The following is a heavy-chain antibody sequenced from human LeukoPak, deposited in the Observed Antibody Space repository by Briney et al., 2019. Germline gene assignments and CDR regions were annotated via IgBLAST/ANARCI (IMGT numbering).Heavy chain of an antibody. D-gene: IGHD6-19*01. J-gene: IGHJ4*02. CDR3: AKDRTIAVAGTRSLWDY. Sequence: GRSLSLSCEPSGFTFSTSWMYCVRQAPGKWLEWVSAISGSGARTYYADSVKGRFSISINNSKNTLYLQMNSLRAEDTAVYYCAKDRTIAVAGTRSLWDYWGQGTLVTVSS. CDR2: ISGSGART. CDR1: GFTFSTSW. V-gene: IGHV3-23*01.